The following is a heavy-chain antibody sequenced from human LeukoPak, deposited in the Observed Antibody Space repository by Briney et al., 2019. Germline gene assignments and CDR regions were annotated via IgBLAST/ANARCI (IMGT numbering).Heavy chain of an antibody. D-gene: IGHD2-2*01. CDR1: GGSFSGYY. CDR3: ARHRPFIVVVPAAMLMDV. Sequence: PSETLSLTCTVYGGSFSGYYWSWIRQPPGKGLEWIGEINHSGSTNYNPSLKSRVTISVDTSKNQFSLKLSSVTAADTAVYYCARHRPFIVVVPAAMLMDVWGKGTTVTISS. V-gene: IGHV4-34*01. CDR2: INHSGST. J-gene: IGHJ6*03.